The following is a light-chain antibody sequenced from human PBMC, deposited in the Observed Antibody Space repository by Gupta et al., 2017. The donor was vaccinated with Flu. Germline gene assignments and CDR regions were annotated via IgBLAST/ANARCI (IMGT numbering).Light chain of an antibody. CDR2: DIS. CDR3: STSSSGDNWV. J-gene: IGLJ3*02. V-gene: IGLV7-46*01. CDR1: TGAVTSNNY. Sequence: TVTFTCGSTTGAVTSNNYPYCFQQTPAQPHRLLFYDISNSSAGTPARFSATLHGATAALTLSVAEPEDDAEYYCSTSSSGDNWVFGGGTKLTVL.